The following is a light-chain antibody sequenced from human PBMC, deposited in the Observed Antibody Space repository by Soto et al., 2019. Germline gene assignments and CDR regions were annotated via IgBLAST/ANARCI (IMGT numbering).Light chain of an antibody. CDR1: QGISRS. CDR2: DAS. J-gene: IGKJ4*01. V-gene: IGKV1-33*01. Sequence: IRMTQSPSSFSASTGDRVTITCRASQGISRSINWFQQRPGKAPKLLIFDASNLETGVPSRFSGSGSGTNFSFTVASLQPEDFATYYCQQSHNLPLTFGGGTKVDIK. CDR3: QQSHNLPLT.